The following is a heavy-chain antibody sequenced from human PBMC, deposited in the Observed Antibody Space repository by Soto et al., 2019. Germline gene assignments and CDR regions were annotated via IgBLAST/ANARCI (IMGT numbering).Heavy chain of an antibody. J-gene: IGHJ4*02. V-gene: IGHV1-69*01. CDR2: IIPVFNTA. D-gene: IGHD2-15*01. CDR1: GGLFSSFA. CDR3: ARGGGPYVWFNEF. Sequence: QEQLVQSGAEVTKPGSSVKVSCKDSGGLFSSFAISWVRQAPGEGLEWLGGIIPVFNTAYYPQKFQGRVTITADESTNTDYMELNNLRSEDTAIYYCARGGGPYVWFNEFWGQGSLVTVSS.